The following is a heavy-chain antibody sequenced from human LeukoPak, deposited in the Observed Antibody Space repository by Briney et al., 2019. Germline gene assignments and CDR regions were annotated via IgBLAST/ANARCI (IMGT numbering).Heavy chain of an antibody. CDR1: GYTFTSYD. CDR2: MNPNSGNT. Sequence: ASVKVSCKASGYTFTSYDINWVRQATGQGLEWMGWMNPNSGNTGYAQKFQGRVTMTRDTSISTAYMELSRLRSDDTAVYYCARDRLYCTNGVCYTELDYWGQGTLVTVSS. V-gene: IGHV1-8*01. CDR3: ARDRLYCTNGVCYTELDY. D-gene: IGHD2-8*01. J-gene: IGHJ4*02.